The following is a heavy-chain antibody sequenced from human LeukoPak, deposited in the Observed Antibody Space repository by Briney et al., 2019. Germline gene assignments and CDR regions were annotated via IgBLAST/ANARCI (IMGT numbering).Heavy chain of an antibody. CDR3: VREDNAFDI. V-gene: IGHV3-74*03. Sequence: GGSLRLSCAASGFTFSSYWMHWVRQAPGKGLMWVSHIYVDGTMTKYADSVKGRFTISRDNAENMLYLQMNSLRAEDTAVYYCVREDNAFDIWGQGTVVTVSS. J-gene: IGHJ3*02. CDR2: IYVDGTMT. CDR1: GFTFSSYW.